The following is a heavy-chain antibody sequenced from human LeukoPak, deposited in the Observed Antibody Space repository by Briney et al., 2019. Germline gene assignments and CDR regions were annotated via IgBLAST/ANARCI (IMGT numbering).Heavy chain of an antibody. CDR2: ISSSSSYI. V-gene: IGHV3-21*01. CDR1: GFTFSSYS. J-gene: IGHJ4*02. D-gene: IGHD6-13*01. CDR3: ARVGAAEPRANFDY. Sequence: PGGSLRLSCAASGFTFSSYSMNWVRQAPGKGLEWVSSISSSSSYIYYADSVKGRFTISRDNAKNSLYLQMNSLRAEDTAVYYCARVGAAEPRANFDYWGQGTLVTVSS.